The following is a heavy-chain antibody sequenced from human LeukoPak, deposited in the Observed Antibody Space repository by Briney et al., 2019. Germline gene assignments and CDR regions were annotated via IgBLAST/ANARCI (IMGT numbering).Heavy chain of an antibody. CDR1: GFTFSSSW. V-gene: IGHV3-7*01. Sequence: GGSLRLSCAASGFTFSSSWMTWVRQAPGKELEWVAIIKPDGSDKSYVGSVKGRFTISRDNAKNSLYLQMNSLTAEDTAVYYCAKDFQDIVVVVAADTPSLFDYWGQGTLVTVSS. CDR3: AKDFQDIVVVVAADTPSLFDY. J-gene: IGHJ4*02. CDR2: IKPDGSDK. D-gene: IGHD2-15*01.